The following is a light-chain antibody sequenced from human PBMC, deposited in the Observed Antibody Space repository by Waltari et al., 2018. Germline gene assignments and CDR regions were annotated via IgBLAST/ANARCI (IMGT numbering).Light chain of an antibody. CDR1: QRISNY. V-gene: IGKV1-39*01. J-gene: IGKJ4*01. Sequence: DTQMTQSPSSLSESVGDRVTITCRASQRISNYLNWYQQKPGKAPKLVIYGASSLESGVPSRFSGSGSGTDFTLTITSLQPEDSATYYCQESYSSVFTFGGGTKVEIK. CDR3: QESYSSVFT. CDR2: GAS.